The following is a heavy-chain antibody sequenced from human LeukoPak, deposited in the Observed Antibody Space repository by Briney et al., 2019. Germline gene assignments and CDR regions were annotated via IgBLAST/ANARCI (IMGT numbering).Heavy chain of an antibody. V-gene: IGHV1-18*01. CDR3: ARVGIAVAGPVGY. D-gene: IGHD6-19*01. CDR1: GYAFTSYA. CDR2: ISAYNGNT. J-gene: IGHJ4*02. Sequence: ASVKVSCKSSGYAFTSYAITWVRQAPGQGLEWMGWISAYNGNTNYAQKFQGRVTMTRNTSISTAYMELSSLRSEDTAVYYCARVGIAVAGPVGYWGQGTLVTVSS.